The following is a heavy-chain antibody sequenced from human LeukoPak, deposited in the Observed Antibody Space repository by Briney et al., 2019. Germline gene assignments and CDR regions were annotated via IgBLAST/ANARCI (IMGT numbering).Heavy chain of an antibody. D-gene: IGHD6-13*01. J-gene: IGHJ1*01. CDR2: IYTSGST. CDR3: ARARSSNYFQY. V-gene: IGHV4-61*02. Sequence: SETLSLTCTVSGGSISSGSYYWSWIRQPAGKGLEWIGRIYTSGSTNYNPSLKSRVTISDDKSKSQFFLKLSSVSAADTAVYYCARARSSNYFQYWGQGILVTVSS. CDR1: GGSISSGSYY.